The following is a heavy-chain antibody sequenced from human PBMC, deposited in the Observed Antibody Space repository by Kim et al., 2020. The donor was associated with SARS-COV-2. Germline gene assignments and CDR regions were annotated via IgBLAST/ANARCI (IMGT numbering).Heavy chain of an antibody. CDR2: IIPIIGTT. D-gene: IGHD3-22*01. J-gene: IGHJ3*02. CDR1: GCTFSSYA. V-gene: IGHV1-69*13. CDR3: ARCGENLDYYASSGPDAFDI. Sequence: SVKVSCKASGCTFSSYAISWVRQAPGQGLEWMGGIIPIIGTTNYAQKLQGRVTITADESTSTAYMELRSLRSEDTAVYYCARCGENLDYYASSGPDAFDIWGQGTMVTVSS.